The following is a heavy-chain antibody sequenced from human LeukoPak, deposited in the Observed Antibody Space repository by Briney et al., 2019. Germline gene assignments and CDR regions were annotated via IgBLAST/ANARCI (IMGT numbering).Heavy chain of an antibody. Sequence: SETLSLTCTVSGGSISSYYWSWIRQPPGKGLEWIGYIYYSGTTNYNPSLKSRVTMSVDTSKNQFSLRLNSVTAADTAVYYCAGAYCGGDCYSGRAFDIWGQGTMVTVSS. CDR1: GGSISSYY. CDR2: IYYSGTT. CDR3: AGAYCGGDCYSGRAFDI. V-gene: IGHV4-59*12. D-gene: IGHD2-21*02. J-gene: IGHJ3*02.